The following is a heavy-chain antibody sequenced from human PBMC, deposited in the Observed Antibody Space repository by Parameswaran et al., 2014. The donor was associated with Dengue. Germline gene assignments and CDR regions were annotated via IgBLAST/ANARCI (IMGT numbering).Heavy chain of an antibody. CDR2: IIPLIGAA. D-gene: IGHD5-24*01. V-gene: IGHV1-69*06. Sequence: WVRQAPGQGLEWMGGIIPLIGAANYAQKFQGRVTITADISTRTAYMELSSLRSDDTAVYYCARGGDGYNRDPSSLNFDHWGQGTLVTVSS. J-gene: IGHJ4*02. CDR3: ARGGDGYNRDPSSLNFDH.